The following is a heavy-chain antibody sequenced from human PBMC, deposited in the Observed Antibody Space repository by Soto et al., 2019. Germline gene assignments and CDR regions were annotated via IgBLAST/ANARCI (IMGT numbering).Heavy chain of an antibody. CDR1: GFTFSSYA. Sequence: GGSLRLSCAASGFTFSSYAMSWVRQAPGKGLEWVSAISGSGGSTYYADSVKGRFTISRDTSKNTLYLQMNSLRAEDTAVYYCAKGRMGAARGVVYRFDYWGQGTLVTVSS. D-gene: IGHD6-6*01. V-gene: IGHV3-23*01. CDR3: AKGRMGAARGVVYRFDY. J-gene: IGHJ4*02. CDR2: ISGSGGST.